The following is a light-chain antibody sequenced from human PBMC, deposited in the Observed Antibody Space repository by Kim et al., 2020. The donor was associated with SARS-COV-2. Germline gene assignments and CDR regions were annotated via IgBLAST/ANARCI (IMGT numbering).Light chain of an antibody. V-gene: IGKV1-33*01. CDR2: DAS. J-gene: IGKJ4*01. CDR1: QDVSKY. CDR3: QQYDGLPPT. Sequence: ASVGDRIIIPCRARQDVSKYLNWYQLKPGKAPKLLIYDASNLYTGVPSRFRGRGSGTRFSFSISSLQPEDIASYYCQQYDGLPPTFCGGTKVDIK.